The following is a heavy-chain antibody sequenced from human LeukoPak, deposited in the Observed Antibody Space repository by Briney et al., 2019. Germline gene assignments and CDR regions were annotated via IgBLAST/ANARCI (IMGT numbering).Heavy chain of an antibody. D-gene: IGHD3-10*01. Sequence: GGSLRLSCAASGFTFSSHWMDWVRQAPGKGLEWVANIKQDGSESYYLDSVKGRFTISRDNAKNSLYLQMNSLRSEDAALYYCAKDSIGEASGGMDVWGQGTTVTVSS. CDR1: GFTFSSHW. CDR3: AKDSIGEASGGMDV. CDR2: IKQDGSES. J-gene: IGHJ6*02. V-gene: IGHV3-7*03.